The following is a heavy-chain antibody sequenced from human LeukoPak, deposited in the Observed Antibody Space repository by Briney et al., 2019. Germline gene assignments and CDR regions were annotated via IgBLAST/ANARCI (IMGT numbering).Heavy chain of an antibody. CDR2: ISAYNGNT. Sequence: ASVKVSCKASGYTFTSYGISWVRQAPGQGLEWMGWISAYNGNTNYAQKLQGRVTMTTDTSTSTAYMELRSLRSDDTAVYYCARAWFGQWLVIDWFDPWGQGTLVTVSS. J-gene: IGHJ5*02. CDR1: GYTFTSYG. D-gene: IGHD6-19*01. V-gene: IGHV1-18*01. CDR3: ARAWFGQWLVIDWFDP.